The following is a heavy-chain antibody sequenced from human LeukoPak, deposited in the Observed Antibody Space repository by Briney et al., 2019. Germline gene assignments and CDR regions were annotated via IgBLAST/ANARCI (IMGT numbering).Heavy chain of an antibody. CDR3: AKGRRTGFVDY. J-gene: IGHJ4*02. CDR2: ITNDGSRQ. CDR1: IFVFSEYY. D-gene: IGHD1-1*01. V-gene: IGHV3-30*18. Sequence: GGSLRLSCEPSIFVFSEYYMHWVRLAPGKGLEWLAVITNDGSRQFYADSVKGRFTVSRDNSKSLLFLQMESLRHDDTGIYYCAKGRRTGFVDYWAREPWSPSPQ.